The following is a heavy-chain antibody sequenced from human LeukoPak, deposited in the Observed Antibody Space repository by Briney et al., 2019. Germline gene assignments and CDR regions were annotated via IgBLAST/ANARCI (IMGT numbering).Heavy chain of an antibody. CDR2: INHSGST. V-gene: IGHV4-34*01. CDR1: GGSFSGYY. D-gene: IGHD4-23*01. Sequence: PSETLSLTCAVYGGSFSGYYWSWIRQPPGKGLEWIGEINHSGSTNYNPSLKSRVTISVDTSKNQFSLKLSSVTAADTAVYYCARTRGNSFLYYYGMDVWGQGTTVTDSS. J-gene: IGHJ6*02. CDR3: ARTRGNSFLYYYGMDV.